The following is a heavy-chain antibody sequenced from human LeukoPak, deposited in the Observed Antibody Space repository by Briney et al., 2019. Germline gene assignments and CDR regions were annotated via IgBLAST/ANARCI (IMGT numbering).Heavy chain of an antibody. Sequence: GGSLRLSCAASGFTFSSYWMHWVRQAPGKGLEWVSGISWNSGSIGYADSVKGRFTISRDNAKNSLYLQMNSLRAEDTALYYCAKDMFSGWYPFDYWGQGTLVTVSS. CDR2: ISWNSGSI. J-gene: IGHJ4*02. V-gene: IGHV3-9*01. CDR3: AKDMFSGWYPFDY. CDR1: GFTFSSYW. D-gene: IGHD6-19*01.